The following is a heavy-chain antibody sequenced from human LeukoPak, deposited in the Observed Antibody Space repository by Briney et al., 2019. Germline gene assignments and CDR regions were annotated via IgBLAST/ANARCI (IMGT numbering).Heavy chain of an antibody. CDR1: GFTFSSYE. V-gene: IGHV3-21*01. D-gene: IGHD2-2*01. CDR3: ARVLEVVPASFDY. Sequence: GGSLRLSCAASGFTFSSYEFNWVRQAPGKGLEWVSSISSSSSYIYYADSVKGRFTISRDNAKNSLYLQMNSLRAEDTAVYYCARVLEVVPASFDYWGQGTLVTVSS. CDR2: ISSSSSYI. J-gene: IGHJ4*02.